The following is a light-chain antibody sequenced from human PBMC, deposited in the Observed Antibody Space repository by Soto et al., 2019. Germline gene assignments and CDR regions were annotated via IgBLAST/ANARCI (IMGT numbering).Light chain of an antibody. CDR2: GAS. J-gene: IGKJ1*01. CDR1: QRVSSTY. CDR3: QQYGSSPQT. Sequence: EIVLTQSPGTLSLSPGERATLSCRASQRVSSTYLAWYQQKHGQAPRLLIYGASSRATGIPDRFTGSGSGTDFSLTISRLEPEDFAVYYCQQYGSSPQTFGQGTKVEIK. V-gene: IGKV3-20*01.